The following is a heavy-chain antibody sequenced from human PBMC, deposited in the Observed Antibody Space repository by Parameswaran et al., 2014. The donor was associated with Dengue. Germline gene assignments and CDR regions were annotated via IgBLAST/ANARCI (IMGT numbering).Heavy chain of an antibody. CDR3: ARLETWLQFGYWFDP. CDR1: GASINSYY. J-gene: IGHJ5*02. Sequence: SETLSLTCTVSGASINSYYWSWIRQPPGKGLEWIGNIYDSGSTKYNSSLKSRVTISVDTSKNQFSLKLSSVTAADTAVYYCARLETWLQFGYWFDPWGQGTPVTVSS. V-gene: IGHV4-59*08. CDR2: IYDSGST. D-gene: IGHD5-24*01.